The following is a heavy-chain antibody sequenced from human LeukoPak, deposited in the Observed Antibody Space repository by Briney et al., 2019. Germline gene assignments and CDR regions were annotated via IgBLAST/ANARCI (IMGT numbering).Heavy chain of an antibody. Sequence: SETLSLTCTVSGGSISSYYWSWIRQPPGKGLEWIGYIYYSGSTNNNPSLKSRVTISVDTSKNQFSLKLSSVTAADTAVYYCARDLGLRRGYNWFDPWGQGTLVTVSS. J-gene: IGHJ5*02. V-gene: IGHV4-59*01. CDR2: IYYSGST. CDR3: ARDLGLRRGYNWFDP. CDR1: GGSISSYY. D-gene: IGHD4-17*01.